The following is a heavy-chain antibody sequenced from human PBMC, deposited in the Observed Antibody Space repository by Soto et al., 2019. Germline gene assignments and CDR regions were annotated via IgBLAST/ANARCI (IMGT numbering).Heavy chain of an antibody. CDR2: VYYTGNT. V-gene: IGHV4-59*08. J-gene: IGHJ6*03. D-gene: IGHD6-13*01. CDR1: GDSISTYY. CDR3: ARTYSNSRYYDHYMDV. Sequence: QVQLQESGPGLVRPSETLSLTCTVSGDSISTYYWNWIRQPPGKGLEWIGHVYYTGNTNYNPSLKSRVTISVDMSKNQFSLQLTSVTAADTAVYFCARTYSNSRYYDHYMDVWGKGTTVIVSS.